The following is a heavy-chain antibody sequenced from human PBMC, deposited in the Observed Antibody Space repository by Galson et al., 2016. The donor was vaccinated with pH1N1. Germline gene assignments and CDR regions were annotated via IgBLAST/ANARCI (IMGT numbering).Heavy chain of an antibody. CDR3: ARGSGRAIGYHYYMDV. J-gene: IGHJ6*03. V-gene: IGHV1-69*02. Sequence: KVSCKASGDTFNYYTINWVRQAPGQGLQWMGRIIPVLSLPTYAQNFQGRVSITADASRSAAYMELSGLRSDDTAVYYCARGSGRAIGYHYYMDVWGKGTPVIVSS. CDR2: IIPVLSLP. D-gene: IGHD3-10*01. CDR1: GDTFNYYT.